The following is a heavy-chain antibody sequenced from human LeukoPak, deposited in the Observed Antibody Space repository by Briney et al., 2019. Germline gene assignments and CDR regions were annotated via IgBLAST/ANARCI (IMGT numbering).Heavy chain of an antibody. J-gene: IGHJ3*02. Sequence: GASVKVSCKVSGYTLTELSMHWVRQAPGKGLEWMGGFDPEDGETIYAQKFQGRVTMTEDTSTDTAYMELSSLGSEDTAVYYCATLGANCGGDCYNAFDIWGQGTMVTVSS. V-gene: IGHV1-24*01. D-gene: IGHD2-21*02. CDR3: ATLGANCGGDCYNAFDI. CDR2: FDPEDGET. CDR1: GYTLTELS.